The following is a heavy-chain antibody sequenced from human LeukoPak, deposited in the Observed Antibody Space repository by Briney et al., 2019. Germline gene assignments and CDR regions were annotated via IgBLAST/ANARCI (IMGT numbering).Heavy chain of an antibody. V-gene: IGHV3-30*18. CDR1: GFTLSTYG. CDR3: AKDWGSSDWYNYFDP. J-gene: IGHJ5*02. CDR2: ISHDGNSK. D-gene: IGHD6-19*01. Sequence: GRSLRLYCAASGFTLSTYGMHWVRQAPGKGLEWVAMISHDGNSKQYADFAKGRFTISRDNSKNTLYLQMNSLSTEDTALYYCAKDWGSSDWYNYFDPWGQGTLVTVSS.